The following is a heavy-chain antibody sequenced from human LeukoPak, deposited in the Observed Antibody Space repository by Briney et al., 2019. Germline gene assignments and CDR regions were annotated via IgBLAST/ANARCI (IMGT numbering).Heavy chain of an antibody. Sequence: KPSETLSLTCTVSGGSISSYYWSWIRQPPGKGPEWIGYIYHSGSTYYNPSLKSRVTISVDRSKNQFSLKLSSVTAADTAVYYCAREKSAAGTLWFDPWGQGTLVTVSS. CDR3: AREKSAAGTLWFDP. D-gene: IGHD6-13*01. CDR2: IYHSGST. J-gene: IGHJ5*02. V-gene: IGHV4-59*12. CDR1: GGSISSYY.